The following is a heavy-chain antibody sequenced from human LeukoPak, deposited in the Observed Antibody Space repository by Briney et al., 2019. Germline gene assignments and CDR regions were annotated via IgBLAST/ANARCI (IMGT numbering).Heavy chain of an antibody. D-gene: IGHD3-16*01. J-gene: IGHJ4*02. Sequence: GGSLRLSCAASGFTFSSYGMHWVRQAPGKGLEWVAFIRYDGSNKYYADSVKGRFTISRDNSKNTLYLQMNSLRAEDTAVYYCAKTNYDYVWGTSIDYWGQGTLVTVSS. CDR1: GFTFSSYG. CDR2: IRYDGSNK. V-gene: IGHV3-30*02. CDR3: AKTNYDYVWGTSIDY.